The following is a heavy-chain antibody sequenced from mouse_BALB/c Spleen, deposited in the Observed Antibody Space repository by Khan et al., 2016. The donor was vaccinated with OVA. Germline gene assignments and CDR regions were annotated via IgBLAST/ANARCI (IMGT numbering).Heavy chain of an antibody. CDR3: TRRGTARATLWFAY. CDR2: INPSNGGT. Sequence: QVQLQQSGAELVKPGASVKLSCKASGYTFTSYYMYWLKQRPGQGLEWIGEINPSNGGTNFNEKFKSKATLTVDKSSSTAYMQLSSLTSEASAAYYGTRRGTARATLWFAYWGQGTLVTVSA. CDR1: GYTFTSYY. V-gene: IGHV1S81*02. D-gene: IGHD3-2*01. J-gene: IGHJ3*01.